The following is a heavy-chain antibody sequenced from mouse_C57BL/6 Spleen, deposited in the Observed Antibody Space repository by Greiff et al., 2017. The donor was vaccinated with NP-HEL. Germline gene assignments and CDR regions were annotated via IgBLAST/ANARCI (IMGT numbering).Heavy chain of an antibody. CDR1: GYSITSGYY. D-gene: IGHD1-1*01. J-gene: IGHJ3*01. CDR3: AGTTEFAY. V-gene: IGHV3-6*01. CDR2: ISYDGSN. Sequence: EVKLQESGPGLVKPSQSLSLTCSVTGYSITSGYYWNWIRQFPGNKLEWMGYISYDGSNNYNPSLKNRISITRDTSKNQFFLKLNSVTTEDTATYYCAGTTEFAYWGQGTLVTVSA.